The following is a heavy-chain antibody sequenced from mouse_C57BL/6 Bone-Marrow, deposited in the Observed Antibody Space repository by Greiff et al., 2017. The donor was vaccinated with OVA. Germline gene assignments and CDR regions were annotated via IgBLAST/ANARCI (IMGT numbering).Heavy chain of an antibody. Sequence: EVHLVESGGGLVQPGGSLKLSCAASGFTFSDYYMYWVRQTPEKRLEWVAYISNGGGSTYYPDTVKGRFTISRDNAKNTLYLQMSRLKSEDTAMYYCARLGRPFAYWGQGTLVTVSA. D-gene: IGHD3-2*02. V-gene: IGHV5-12*01. CDR1: GFTFSDYY. J-gene: IGHJ3*01. CDR3: ARLGRPFAY. CDR2: ISNGGGST.